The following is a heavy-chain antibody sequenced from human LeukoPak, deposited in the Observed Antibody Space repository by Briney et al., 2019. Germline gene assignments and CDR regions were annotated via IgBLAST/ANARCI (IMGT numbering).Heavy chain of an antibody. D-gene: IGHD3-10*01. CDR2: INSDGSST. CDR1: GFTFSSYW. CDR3: ARSITMVRGGVY. J-gene: IGHJ4*02. Sequence: GGSLRLSCAASGFTFSSYWMSWVRQAPGKGLEWVSRINSDGSSTSYADSVKGRFTISRDNAKNTLYLQMNSLRAEDTAVYYCARSITMVRGGVYWGQGTLVTVSS. V-gene: IGHV3-74*01.